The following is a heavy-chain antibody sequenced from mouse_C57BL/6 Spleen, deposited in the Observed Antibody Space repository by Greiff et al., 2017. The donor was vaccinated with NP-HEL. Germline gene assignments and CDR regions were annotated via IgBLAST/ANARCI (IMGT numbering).Heavy chain of an antibody. J-gene: IGHJ2*01. CDR2: IYPGSGST. CDR3: ARDSSGYRKGNFDY. CDR1: GYTFTSYW. V-gene: IGHV1-55*01. Sequence: QVQLQQPGAELVKPGASVKMSCKASGYTFTSYWITWVKQRPGQGLEWIGDIYPGSGSTNYNEKFKSKATLTVDTSSSTAYMQLSSLTSEDSAVYYCARDSSGYRKGNFDYWGQGTTLTVSS. D-gene: IGHD3-2*02.